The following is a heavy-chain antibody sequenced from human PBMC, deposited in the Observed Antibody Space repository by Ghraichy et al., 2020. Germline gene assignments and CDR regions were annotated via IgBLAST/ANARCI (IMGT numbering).Heavy chain of an antibody. J-gene: IGHJ4*02. V-gene: IGHV4-59*01. Sequence: GSLSLTCTVSGGSMSPFYWSWIRQPPGRGLEWIGYIHYTGSTNLSPSLKSRLTISVDTSKNQFSLKLSSVTAADTAVYYCARVIGNYFPDYWGQGILVTVSS. CDR2: IHYTGST. CDR1: GGSMSPFY. D-gene: IGHD4-11*01. CDR3: ARVIGNYFPDY.